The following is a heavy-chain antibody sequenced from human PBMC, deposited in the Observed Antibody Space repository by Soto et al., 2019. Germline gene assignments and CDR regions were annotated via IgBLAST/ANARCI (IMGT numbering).Heavy chain of an antibody. J-gene: IGHJ4*02. V-gene: IGHV3-23*01. D-gene: IGHD3-3*01. CDR3: AKVRYDFWRGYDFDY. Sequence: GGSLRLSCAASGFTFSSYAMSWVRQAPGKGLEWVSAISGSGGSTYYADSVKGPFTISRDNSKNTLYLQLNSLRAEDTAVYYCAKVRYDFWRGYDFDYWGQGTLVTVSS. CDR1: GFTFSSYA. CDR2: ISGSGGST.